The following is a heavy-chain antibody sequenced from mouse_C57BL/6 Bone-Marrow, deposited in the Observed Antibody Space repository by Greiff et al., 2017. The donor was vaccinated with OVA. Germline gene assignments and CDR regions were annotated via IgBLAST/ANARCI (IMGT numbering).Heavy chain of an antibody. D-gene: IGHD1-1*01. CDR3: ARPPGLLRSLKY. J-gene: IGHJ2*01. Sequence: EVKLVESGGGLVQPGESLKLSCESNEYEFPSHDMSWVRKTPEKRLELVAAINSDGGSTYYPDTVERRFIISRDNTKKTLYLQMSSLRSEDTALYYCARPPGLLRSLKYWGQGTTLTVSS. CDR2: INSDGGST. V-gene: IGHV5-2*01. CDR1: EYEFPSHD.